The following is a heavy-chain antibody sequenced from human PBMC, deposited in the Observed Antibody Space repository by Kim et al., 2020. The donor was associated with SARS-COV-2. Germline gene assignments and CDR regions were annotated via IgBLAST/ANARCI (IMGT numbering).Heavy chain of an antibody. CDR1: GFTFRSYW. D-gene: IGHD6-19*01. J-gene: IGHJ4*02. Sequence: GGSLRLSCAASGFTFRSYWMHWVRQAPGKGPVWVSRINGDRSTTSYADSVKGRFTISRDNAKNTLYLQMNSLRAEDTAVYYCARRQYSSGYYYFDYWGQGTLVIFSS. V-gene: IGHV3-74*01. CDR2: INGDRSTT. CDR3: ARRQYSSGYYYFDY.